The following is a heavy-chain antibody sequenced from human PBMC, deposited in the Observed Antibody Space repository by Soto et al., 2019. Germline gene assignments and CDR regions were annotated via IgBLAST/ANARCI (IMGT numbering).Heavy chain of an antibody. CDR3: AKVDADYWYLDS. CDR2: IYHTGSA. Sequence: SSETLSLTCTVSRGSITDNYWSWIRQPPGKGLEWIGYIYHTGSAKYVPALKSRITMSVDMSKNQFSLTLTSVTAADTAVYYCAKVDADYWYLDSWGQGTLVTVS. V-gene: IGHV4-59*01. J-gene: IGHJ4*02. D-gene: IGHD4-17*01. CDR1: RGSITDNY.